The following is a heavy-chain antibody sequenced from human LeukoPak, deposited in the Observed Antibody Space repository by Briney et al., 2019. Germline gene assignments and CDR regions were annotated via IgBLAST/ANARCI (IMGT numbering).Heavy chain of an antibody. CDR3: AKVDRRGILTGYPWYFDY. D-gene: IGHD3-9*01. CDR2: ISWNSGSI. Sequence: GGSLRLSCAASGFTFDDYAMHWVRQAPGKGLEWVSGISWNSGSIGYADSVKGRFTISRDNAKNSLYLQMNSLRAEDTALYYCAKVDRRGILTGYPWYFDYWGQGTLVTVSS. CDR1: GFTFDDYA. J-gene: IGHJ4*02. V-gene: IGHV3-9*01.